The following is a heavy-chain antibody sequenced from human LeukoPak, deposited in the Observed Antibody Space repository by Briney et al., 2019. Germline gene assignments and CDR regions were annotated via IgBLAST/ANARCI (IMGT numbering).Heavy chain of an antibody. V-gene: IGHV4-59*01. Sequence: SETLSLTCTVSGGSISSYYWSCIRQPPGKGLEWIGYIYYSGSTNYNPSLKSRVTISVDTSKNQFSLKLSSVTAADTAVYYCASSDPYYGMDVWGQGTTVTVSS. CDR2: IYYSGST. CDR3: ASSDPYYGMDV. CDR1: GGSISSYY. J-gene: IGHJ6*02.